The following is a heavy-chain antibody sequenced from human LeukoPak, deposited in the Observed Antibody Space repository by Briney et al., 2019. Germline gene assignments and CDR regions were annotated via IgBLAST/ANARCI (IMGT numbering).Heavy chain of an antibody. V-gene: IGHV3-21*01. CDR1: GFTFSSYS. J-gene: IGHJ4*02. D-gene: IGHD1-1*01. Sequence: PGGSLRLSCAASGFTFSSYSMNWVRQAPGMGLEWVSSISSSSSYIYYADSVKGRFTISRDNAKNSLYLQMNRLRAEDTAVYYCARDDDTLYYFDYWGQGTLVTVSS. CDR3: ARDDDTLYYFDY. CDR2: ISSSSSYI.